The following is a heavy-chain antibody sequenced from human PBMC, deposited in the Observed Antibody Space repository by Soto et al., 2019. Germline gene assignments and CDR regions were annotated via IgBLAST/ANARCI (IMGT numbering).Heavy chain of an antibody. V-gene: IGHV4-59*01. J-gene: IGHJ4*02. Sequence: SETLSLTCTVSGGSISSYYWSWIRQPPGKGLEWIGYIYYSGSTNYNPSLKSRVTISVDTSKNQFSLKLSSVTAADTAVYYCARVYGIAAAGIDYWGQGTLVTVSS. CDR3: ARVYGIAAAGIDY. CDR1: GGSISSYY. CDR2: IYYSGST. D-gene: IGHD6-13*01.